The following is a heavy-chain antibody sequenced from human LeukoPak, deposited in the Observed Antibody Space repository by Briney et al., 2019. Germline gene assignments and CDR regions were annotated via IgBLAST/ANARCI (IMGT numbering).Heavy chain of an antibody. CDR2: IVVGSGNT. D-gene: IGHD2-2*02. V-gene: IGHV1-58*02. J-gene: IGHJ4*02. CDR3: AAVGYCSSTSCYTEFDY. CDR1: GFTFTSSA. Sequence: GASVKVSCKASGFTFTSSAMQWVRQARGQRLEWIGWIVVGSGNTNYAQKFQERVTITRDMSTSTAYMELSSLGSEDTAVYYCAAVGYCSSTSCYTEFDYWGQGTLVTVSS.